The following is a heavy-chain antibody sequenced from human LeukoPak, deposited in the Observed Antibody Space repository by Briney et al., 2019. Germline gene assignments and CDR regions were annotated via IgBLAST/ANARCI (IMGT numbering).Heavy chain of an antibody. CDR2: IYYSGST. CDR3: ARAGLDYYDSTVDY. V-gene: IGHV4-59*12. Sequence: PSETLSLTCTVSGGSISSYYWSWIRQPPGKGLEWIGYIYYSGSTNYNPSLKSRVTISVDTSKNQFSLKLSSVTAADTAVYYCARAGLDYYDSTVDYWGQGTLVTVSS. J-gene: IGHJ4*02. D-gene: IGHD3-22*01. CDR1: GGSISSYY.